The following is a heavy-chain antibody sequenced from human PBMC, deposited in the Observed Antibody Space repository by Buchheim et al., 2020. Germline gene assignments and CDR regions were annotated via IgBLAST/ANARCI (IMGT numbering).Heavy chain of an antibody. CDR1: GFTFSSYA. V-gene: IGHV3-30*04. J-gene: IGHJ4*02. CDR3: ARDISIAVAEYYFDY. CDR2: ISYDGSNK. Sequence: QVQLVESGGGVVQPGRSLRLSCAASGFTFSSYAMHWVRQAPGKGLEWVAVISYDGSNKYYADSVKGRFTISRDNSKNKLYLQMNSLRAEDTAVYYCARDISIAVAEYYFDYWGQGTL. D-gene: IGHD6-19*01.